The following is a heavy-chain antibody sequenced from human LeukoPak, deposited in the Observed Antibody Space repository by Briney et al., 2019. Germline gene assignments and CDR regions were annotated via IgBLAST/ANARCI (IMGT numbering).Heavy chain of an antibody. V-gene: IGHV3-30*02. CDR2: IRYDGSNK. CDR3: AKDGYCTNGVCYGYFDY. Sequence: GGSLRLSCAASGFTFSSYGMHRVRQAPGKGLEWVAFIRYDGSNKYYADSVKGRFTISRDNSKNTLYLQMNSLRAEDTAVYYCAKDGYCTNGVCYGYFDYWGQGTLVTVSS. J-gene: IGHJ4*02. D-gene: IGHD2-8*01. CDR1: GFTFSSYG.